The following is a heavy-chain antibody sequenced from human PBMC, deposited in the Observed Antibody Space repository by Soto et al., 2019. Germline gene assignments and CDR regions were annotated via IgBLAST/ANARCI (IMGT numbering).Heavy chain of an antibody. V-gene: IGHV1-24*01. CDR2: FDPEDGET. CDR1: GYTLTELS. J-gene: IGHJ4*02. D-gene: IGHD3-10*01. CDR3: ATALLGESMESY. Sequence: QVQLVQSGAEVKKPGASVKVSCKVSGYTLTELSMHWVRQAPGKGLEWMGGFDPEDGETIYAQKFQGRVTMTEDTSTHTAYMELSTLKSEDTAVYYCATALLGESMESYWGQGTLVTVSS.